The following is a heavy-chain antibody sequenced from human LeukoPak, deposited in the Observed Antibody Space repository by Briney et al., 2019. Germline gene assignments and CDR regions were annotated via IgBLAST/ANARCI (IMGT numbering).Heavy chain of an antibody. CDR3: ARVGTYYRSLDS. D-gene: IGHD3-10*01. CDR2: IYHSGGT. V-gene: IGHV4-59*01. Sequence: PSETLSXXXXVSGXXXNDASXNWIRKPPGQGLEWIGYIYHSGGTNYNPSLKSRVTISLDTSKNQFSLKLSSVTAADTAVYYCARVGTYYRSLDSWGQGTLVSVSS. J-gene: IGHJ4*02. CDR1: GXXXNDAS.